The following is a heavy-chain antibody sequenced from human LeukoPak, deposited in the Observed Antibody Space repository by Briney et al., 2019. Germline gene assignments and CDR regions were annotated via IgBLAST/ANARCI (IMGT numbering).Heavy chain of an antibody. D-gene: IGHD6-25*01. V-gene: IGHV3-23*01. CDR3: AKEPIAAAGTFDY. J-gene: IGHJ4*02. CDR1: GFTFSTYA. CDR2: ISGNGAYT. Sequence: PGGSLRLSCAASGFTFSTYAMSWVRQDPGRGPEWVSAISGNGAYTWYADSMKGRFTISRDNSKNTLYLQMSSLRAEDTAVYYCAKEPIAAAGTFDYWGQGTLVTVS.